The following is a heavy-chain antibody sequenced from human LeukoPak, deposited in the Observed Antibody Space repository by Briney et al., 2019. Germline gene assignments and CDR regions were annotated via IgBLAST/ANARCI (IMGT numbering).Heavy chain of an antibody. V-gene: IGHV3-23*01. CDR3: ARDSDDILTGYFYY. CDR1: GFAFSNYG. J-gene: IGHJ4*02. Sequence: GGSLRLSCAASGFAFSNYGINWVRQAPGKGLEWVSGITGSGVTTYYADSVKGRFTISRDNSKNTVYLQMDSLRAEDTAVYYCARDSDDILTGYFYYWGQGTLVTVSS. D-gene: IGHD3-9*01. CDR2: ITGSGVTT.